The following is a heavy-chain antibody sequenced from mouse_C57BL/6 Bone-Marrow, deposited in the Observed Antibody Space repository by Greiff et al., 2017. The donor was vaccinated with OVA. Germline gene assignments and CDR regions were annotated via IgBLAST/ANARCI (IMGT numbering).Heavy chain of an antibody. CDR1: GYTFTDYN. J-gene: IGHJ3*01. CDR2: INPNNGGT. D-gene: IGHD2-5*01. CDR3: ARSGDYSNYVRFAY. V-gene: IGHV1-18*01. Sequence: VQLQQSGPELVKPGASVKIPCKASGYTFTDYNMDWVKQSHGTSLEWIGDINPNNGGTIYNQKFKGKATLTVDKSSSTAYMELRSLTSEDTAVYYCARSGDYSNYVRFAYWGQGTLVTVSA.